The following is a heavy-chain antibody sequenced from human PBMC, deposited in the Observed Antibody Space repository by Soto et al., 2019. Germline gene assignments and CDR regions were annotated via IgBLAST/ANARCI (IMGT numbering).Heavy chain of an antibody. CDR3: ARGREGGSDSLGSGYYTNWFDP. J-gene: IGHJ5*02. CDR2: IYSSGIT. CDR1: GDSISSGDSY. D-gene: IGHD3-3*01. V-gene: IGHV4-30-4*01. Sequence: SETLSLTCTVSGDSISSGDSYWSWIRQSPGKGLEWIGYIYSSGITYYNESLKSRVSMSVDTSNNQFSLKMNSVTAADSAVYYCARGREGGSDSLGSGYYTNWFDPWGQGRLVTVSS.